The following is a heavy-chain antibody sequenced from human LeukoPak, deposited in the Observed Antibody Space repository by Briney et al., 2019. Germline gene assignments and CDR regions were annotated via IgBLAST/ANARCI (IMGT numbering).Heavy chain of an antibody. CDR2: IKNKAYGGTT. D-gene: IGHD3-22*01. CDR3: TRSNWAYYYDSSGFN. J-gene: IGHJ4*02. V-gene: IGHV3-49*04. Sequence: PGRSLRLSCTGSGFTFGDYTIIWVRQAPGKGLEWVGFIKNKAYGGTTEYAASMKGRFTISRDDSKSIAYLQMNSLETEDTAVYYCTRSNWAYYYDSSGFNWGQGTLVTASS. CDR1: GFTFGDYT.